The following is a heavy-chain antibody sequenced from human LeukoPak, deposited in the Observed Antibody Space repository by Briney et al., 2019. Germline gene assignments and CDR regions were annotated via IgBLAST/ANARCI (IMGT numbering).Heavy chain of an antibody. CDR1: GFTFSSYA. CDR3: ARDPNPIVEKYYFDY. Sequence: GGSLRLSCAASGFTFSSYAMHWVRQAPGKGLEWVAVISYDGSNKYYADSVKGRFTISRDNSKNTLYLQMNSLRAEDTAVYYCARDPNPIVEKYYFDYWGQGTLVTVSS. J-gene: IGHJ4*02. V-gene: IGHV3-30*04. D-gene: IGHD3-22*01. CDR2: ISYDGSNK.